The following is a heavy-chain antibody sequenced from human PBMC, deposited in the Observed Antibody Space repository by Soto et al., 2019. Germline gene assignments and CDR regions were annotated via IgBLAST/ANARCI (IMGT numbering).Heavy chain of an antibody. CDR1: GFTFSRHW. V-gene: IGHV3-74*01. Sequence: EVQLVESGGGLVQPGGSLRLSCEASGFTFSRHWLHWVRQAPGEGLVSVSRISPDGSDTNYADSVEGRFTISRDNAKSTLYLDMNSLRAEDTGVYYCARPRTMIYSAFDTWAKGQRSPSLQ. CDR3: ARPRTMIYSAFDT. D-gene: IGHD3-22*01. J-gene: IGHJ3*02. CDR2: ISPDGSDT.